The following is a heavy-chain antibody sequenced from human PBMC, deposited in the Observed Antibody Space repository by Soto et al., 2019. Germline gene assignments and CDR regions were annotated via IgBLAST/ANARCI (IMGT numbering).Heavy chain of an antibody. CDR1: GFTFSSYS. V-gene: IGHV3-21*01. D-gene: IGHD3-10*01. J-gene: IGHJ3*02. CDR3: ARVGGSMSTGAFDI. Sequence: EVQLVESGGGLVKPGGSLRLSCAASGFTFSSYSMNWVRQAPGKGLEWVSSISSSSSYIYYADSVKGRFTISRDNAKNSLYLQMNSLRAEDTAVYDCARVGGSMSTGAFDIWGQGTMVTVSS. CDR2: ISSSSSYI.